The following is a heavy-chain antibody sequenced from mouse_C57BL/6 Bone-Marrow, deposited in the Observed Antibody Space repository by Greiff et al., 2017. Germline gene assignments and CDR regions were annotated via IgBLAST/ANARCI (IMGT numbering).Heavy chain of an antibody. D-gene: IGHD1-1*01. CDR1: GYTFTSYW. V-gene: IGHV1-50*01. CDR2: IDPSDSYT. Sequence: QVQLQQSGAELVKPGASVKLSCKASGYTFTSYWMQWVKQRPGQGLEWIGEIDPSDSYTNYNQKFKGKATLTVATSSSTAYMQLSSLTSEDSAVYYCARYYGSRVEFDYWGQGTTLTVSS. J-gene: IGHJ2*01. CDR3: ARYYGSRVEFDY.